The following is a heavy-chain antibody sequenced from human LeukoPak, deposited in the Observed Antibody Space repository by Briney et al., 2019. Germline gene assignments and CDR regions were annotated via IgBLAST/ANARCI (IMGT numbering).Heavy chain of an antibody. J-gene: IGHJ4*02. CDR3: ARLYSGSGRTLDY. CDR2: INSDGSST. V-gene: IGHV3-74*01. CDR1: GFTFSSYS. Sequence: GGSLRLSCAASGFTFSSYSMNWVRQAPGKGLEWVSRINSDGSSTNYADSVKGRFAISRDNAKNTLYLQMNSLRAEDTALYYCARLYSGSGRTLDYWGQGTLVTVSS. D-gene: IGHD3-10*01.